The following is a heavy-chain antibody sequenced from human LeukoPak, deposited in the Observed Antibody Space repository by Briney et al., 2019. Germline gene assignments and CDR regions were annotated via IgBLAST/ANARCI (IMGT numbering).Heavy chain of an antibody. CDR2: ISGHGGTT. V-gene: IGHV3-23*01. J-gene: IGHJ4*02. CDR1: GFTFSSYT. CDR3: AKAGYCGSTSCKFDY. D-gene: IGHD2-2*01. Sequence: GGSLRLSCAASGFTFSSYTMNWVRQAPGKGLEWVSGISGHGGTTFYADSVKGRFTISRDNSKNTLYLQMNSLRAEDTAVYYCAKAGYCGSTSCKFDYWGQGTLVTVSS.